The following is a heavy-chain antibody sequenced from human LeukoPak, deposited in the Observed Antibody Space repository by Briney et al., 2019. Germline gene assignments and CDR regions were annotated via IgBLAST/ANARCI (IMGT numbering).Heavy chain of an antibody. CDR2: ISSSSSYI. CDR3: ARDSFGGYVPFDY. D-gene: IGHD5-12*01. CDR1: GFTFSSYS. Sequence: GGSLRLSCAASGFTFSSYSMNWVRQAPGKGLEWVSSISSSSSYIYYADSVKGRFTISRDNAKNSLYLQMNSLRAEDTAVYYCARDSFGGYVPFDYWGQGTLVNVSS. J-gene: IGHJ4*02. V-gene: IGHV3-21*01.